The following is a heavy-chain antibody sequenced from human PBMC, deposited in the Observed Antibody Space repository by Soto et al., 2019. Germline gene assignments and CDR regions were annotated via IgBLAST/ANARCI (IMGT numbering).Heavy chain of an antibody. Sequence: PGGSLRLSCAASGFSLSDYWMHWVRQVPGKGLLWVSRISVDGRDTTYADSVKGRFTISRDNAKNTLYLQMDSLRAEDTAVYYCVRALEQRPIDFWGHGSRVTVSS. CDR3: VRALEQRPIDF. D-gene: IGHD6-19*01. CDR2: ISVDGRDT. J-gene: IGHJ4*01. CDR1: GFSLSDYW. V-gene: IGHV3-74*03.